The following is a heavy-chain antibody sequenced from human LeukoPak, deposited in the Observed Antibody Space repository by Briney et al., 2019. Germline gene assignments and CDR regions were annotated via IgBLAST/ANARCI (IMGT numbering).Heavy chain of an antibody. V-gene: IGHV1-46*01. D-gene: IGHD2-8*01. CDR3: AREDVVLVDAVRYYYYGMDV. CDR1: GYSFISYY. J-gene: IGHJ6*02. CDR2: INPSGGST. Sequence: ASVKVSCKASGYSFISYYMHWVRQAPGQGLEWMGIINPSGGSTSYAQKFQDRVTMTRDTSTSTVYMELSSLKSEDTAVYYCAREDVVLVDAVRYYYYGMDVWGQGTTVTVSS.